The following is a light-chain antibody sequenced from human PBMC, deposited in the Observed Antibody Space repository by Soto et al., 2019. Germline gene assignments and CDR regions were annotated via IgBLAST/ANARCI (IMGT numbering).Light chain of an antibody. CDR2: GAS. J-gene: IGKJ4*01. V-gene: IGKV3-20*01. CDR1: QSVSSSY. Sequence: EIVLTQSPGTLSLSPGERATLSCRASQSVSSSYLAWYQQKPGQAPRLLISGASSRATGIPDRFSGSGSGTDFTLAISRLEPEDFAVYYCQQYGSSPLTFGGGTKVEIK. CDR3: QQYGSSPLT.